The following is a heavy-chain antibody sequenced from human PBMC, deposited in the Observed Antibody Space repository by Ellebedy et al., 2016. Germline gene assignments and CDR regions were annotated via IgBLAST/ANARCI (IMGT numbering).Heavy chain of an antibody. D-gene: IGHD5-18*01. Sequence: GGSLRLSCAASGFSFSDHYMYWVRQAPGKGLEWVAVFYSGGSTYYTDSVQGRFIISRDNAKNSLHLLMNSLRAEDTAVYYCARGYRYFDYWGQGTLVTVSS. CDR1: GFSFSDHY. CDR3: ARGYRYFDY. CDR2: FYSGGST. J-gene: IGHJ4*02. V-gene: IGHV3-66*01.